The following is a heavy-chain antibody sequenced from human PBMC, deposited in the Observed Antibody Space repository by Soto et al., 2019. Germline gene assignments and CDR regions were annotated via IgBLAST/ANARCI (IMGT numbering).Heavy chain of an antibody. D-gene: IGHD2-2*02. J-gene: IGHJ4*02. V-gene: IGHV3-53*04. Sequence: GGSLRLSCAASGFTVSSNYMSWVRQAPGKGLEWVSVIYSGGSTYYADSVKGRFTISRHNSKNTLYLQMNSLRAEDTAVYYCARDQRYCSSTSCYTLFDYWGQGTLVTVSS. CDR1: GFTVSSNY. CDR2: IYSGGST. CDR3: ARDQRYCSSTSCYTLFDY.